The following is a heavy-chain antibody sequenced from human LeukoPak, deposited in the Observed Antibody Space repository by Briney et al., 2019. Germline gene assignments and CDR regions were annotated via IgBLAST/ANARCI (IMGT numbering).Heavy chain of an antibody. J-gene: IGHJ4*02. CDR1: GFTFSSYG. V-gene: IGHV3-33*01. CDR3: ARDAAAAVAGMIDY. D-gene: IGHD6-19*01. CDR2: IWYDGSNK. Sequence: PGRSLRLSCAASGFTFSSYGIHWVRQAPGKGLEWVAVIWYDGSNKYYADSVKGRFTISRDNSKNTLYLQMNSLRAEDTAVYYCARDAAAAVAGMIDYWGQGTLVTVSS.